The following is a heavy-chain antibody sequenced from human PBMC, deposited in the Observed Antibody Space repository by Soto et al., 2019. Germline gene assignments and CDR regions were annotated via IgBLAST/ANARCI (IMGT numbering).Heavy chain of an antibody. Sequence: SETLSLTCTVSGGSISRSPFYWGWLRQPPGKGLEWIGSIYYTGSTYYSASLKSRVTISEDTSKNQCSLKLTSLTAADTAVYFCARGNGNWDYWGQGMLVT. J-gene: IGHJ4*02. CDR3: ARGNGNWDY. D-gene: IGHD7-27*01. CDR1: GGSISRSPFY. CDR2: IYYTGST. V-gene: IGHV4-39*01.